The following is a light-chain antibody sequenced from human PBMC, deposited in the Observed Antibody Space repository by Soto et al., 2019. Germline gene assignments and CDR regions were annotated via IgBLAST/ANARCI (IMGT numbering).Light chain of an antibody. J-gene: IGLJ3*02. CDR2: EVS. CDR1: SSDVGGYNY. CDR3: ISYTSSSTWV. Sequence: QSALTQPASVSGSPGQSVTISCTGTSSDVGGYNYVSRYQQHPGKAPKLMIYEVSNRPSGVSNRFFGSKSGNTASLTVSGIQAEDEADYYCISYTSSSTWVFGGGTKVTVL. V-gene: IGLV2-14*01.